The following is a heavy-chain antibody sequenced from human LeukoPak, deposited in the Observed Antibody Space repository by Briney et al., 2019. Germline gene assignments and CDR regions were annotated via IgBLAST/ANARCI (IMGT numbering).Heavy chain of an antibody. CDR2: INHSGST. CDR3: ARGRTRSGKYYYDSSGSSKGYFDY. J-gene: IGHJ4*02. V-gene: IGHV4-34*01. CDR1: GGSFSGYY. D-gene: IGHD3-22*01. Sequence: ASETLSLTCAVYGGSFSGYYWSWIRQPPGKGLEWIGEINHSGSTNYNPSLKSRVTISVDTSKNQFSLKLSSVTAADTAVYYCARGRTRSGKYYYDSSGSSKGYFDYWGQGTLVTVSS.